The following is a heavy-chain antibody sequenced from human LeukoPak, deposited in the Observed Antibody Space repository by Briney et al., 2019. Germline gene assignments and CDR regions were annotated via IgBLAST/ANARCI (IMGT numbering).Heavy chain of an antibody. Sequence: PSETLSLTCTVSGGSISSGSYYWSWIRQPPGKGLEWIGYIYYSGSTNYNPSLKSRVTISVDTSKNQFSLKLSSVTAADTAVYYCAIRDLDYGDTDYWGQGTLVTVSS. CDR1: GGSISSGSYY. D-gene: IGHD4-17*01. J-gene: IGHJ4*02. V-gene: IGHV4-61*01. CDR2: IYYSGST. CDR3: AIRDLDYGDTDY.